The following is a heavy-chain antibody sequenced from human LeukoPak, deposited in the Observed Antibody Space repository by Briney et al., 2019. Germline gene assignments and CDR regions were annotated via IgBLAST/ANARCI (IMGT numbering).Heavy chain of an antibody. V-gene: IGHV3-23*01. CDR2: ISGSGSGT. CDR3: VKYTGNSIVVRFDY. J-gene: IGHJ4*02. D-gene: IGHD4-23*01. CDR1: GFTFSSYA. Sequence: GGSLRLSCAASGFTFSSYAMTWVRQAPGKGLEWVSGISGSGSGTYYADSVKGRFTISRDNSKTTLYLQMISLRAEDTALYYCVKYTGNSIVVRFDYSGQGNLVTVSS.